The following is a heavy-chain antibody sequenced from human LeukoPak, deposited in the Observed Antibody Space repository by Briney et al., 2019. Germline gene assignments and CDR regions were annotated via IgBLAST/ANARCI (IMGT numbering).Heavy chain of an antibody. D-gene: IGHD5-18*01. J-gene: IGHJ6*02. CDR3: ARDAVDTANAV. V-gene: IGHV3-74*01. Sequence: PGGSLRLSCAASGFTFSSYVIKWVRQAPGKGLVWVSHTNSDGSITSYADSVKGRFTISRDNAKNTLYLQMNSLRAEDTAVYYCARDAVDTANAVWGQGTTVTVSS. CDR1: GFTFSSYV. CDR2: TNSDGSIT.